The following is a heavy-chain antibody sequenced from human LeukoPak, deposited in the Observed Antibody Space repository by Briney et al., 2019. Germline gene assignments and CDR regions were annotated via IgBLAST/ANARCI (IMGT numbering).Heavy chain of an antibody. J-gene: IGHJ4*02. CDR1: GFTFSSYW. CDR2: VYSGGNT. Sequence: GGSLRLSCAASGFTFSSYWMHWVRQAPGKGLVWVSVVYSGGNTYYADSVKGRFTISRDNSKNTLYLQMNSLRAEDTAVYYCAREPPGGGFDYWGQGTLVTVSS. CDR3: AREPPGGGFDY. D-gene: IGHD3-16*01. V-gene: IGHV3-66*01.